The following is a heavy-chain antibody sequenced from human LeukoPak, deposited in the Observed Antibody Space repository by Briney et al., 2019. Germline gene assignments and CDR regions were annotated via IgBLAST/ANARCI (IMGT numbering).Heavy chain of an antibody. CDR2: INHSGST. CDR1: GGSIRSSYYY. D-gene: IGHD2-8*01. V-gene: IGHV4-39*07. Sequence: KSSETLSLTCTVSGGSIRSSYYYWSWIRQPPGKGLEWIGEINHSGSTNYNPSLKSRVTISVDTSKNQFSLKLSSVTAADTAVYYCARGLKRYCTNGVCYMYYFDYWGQGTLVTVSS. CDR3: ARGLKRYCTNGVCYMYYFDY. J-gene: IGHJ4*02.